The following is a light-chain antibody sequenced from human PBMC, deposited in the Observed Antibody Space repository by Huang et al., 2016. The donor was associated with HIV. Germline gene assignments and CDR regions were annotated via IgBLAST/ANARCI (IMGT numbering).Light chain of an antibody. CDR2: AAS. CDR3: QQSRTLPRT. J-gene: IGKJ4*01. V-gene: IGKV1-39*01. Sequence: DIQLTQSPSSLSASVGDAVTITCWASQNIVYSLSWFRQRPGQAPKALIYAASRLHAGVPSKFSATGSGTNFTLSINGLGPEDFATYYCQQSRTLPRTYGGGTKVDI. CDR1: QNIVYS.